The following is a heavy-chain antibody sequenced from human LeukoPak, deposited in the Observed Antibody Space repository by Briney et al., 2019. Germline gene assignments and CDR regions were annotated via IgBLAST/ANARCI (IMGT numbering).Heavy chain of an antibody. CDR1: GGSISSSSYY. Sequence: PSETLSLTCTVSGGSISSSSYYWGWIRQPPGKGLEWIGSIYYSGSTYYNPSLKSRVTISVDTSKNQFSLKLSSVTAADTAVYYCARGRSIGLQWLLWFDPWGQGTLVTVSS. D-gene: IGHD3-3*01. J-gene: IGHJ5*02. CDR3: ARGRSIGLQWLLWFDP. CDR2: IYYSGST. V-gene: IGHV4-39*07.